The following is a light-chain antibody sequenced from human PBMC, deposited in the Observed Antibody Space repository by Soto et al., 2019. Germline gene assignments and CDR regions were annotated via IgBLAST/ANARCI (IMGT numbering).Light chain of an antibody. CDR3: QQYGNLQWT. V-gene: IGKV1-5*03. Sequence: DIQMTQSPSTLSASIGDRVTITCRASQSLSSWLAWYQQKPGKAPKLLIYKTSSLETGVPSRFSGSASGTDFTLTISSLQPDDFATYYCQQYGNLQWTFGQGTEVEIK. CDR2: KTS. CDR1: QSLSSW. J-gene: IGKJ1*01.